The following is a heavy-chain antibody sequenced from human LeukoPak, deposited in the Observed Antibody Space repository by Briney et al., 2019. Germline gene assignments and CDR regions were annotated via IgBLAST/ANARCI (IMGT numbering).Heavy chain of an antibody. CDR3: AKGYYFDILSGYSSLDS. V-gene: IGHV3-21*01. D-gene: IGHD3-9*01. CDR1: GFSFSSNS. CDR2: ISTSSSYI. J-gene: IGHJ4*02. Sequence: TGGSLRLSCAASGFSFSSNSMNWVRQAPGKGLEWVSSISTSSSYIYYADSVKGRFTISRDNARNSLYLQMNSLRAEDTAVYYCAKGYYFDILSGYSSLDSWGQGTLVTVSS.